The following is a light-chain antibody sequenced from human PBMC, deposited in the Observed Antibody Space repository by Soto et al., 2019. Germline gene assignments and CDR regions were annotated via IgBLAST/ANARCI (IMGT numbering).Light chain of an antibody. CDR1: QSLNTD. CDR3: QRYKSWPPIT. CDR2: GAS. V-gene: IGKV3-15*01. Sequence: EILLTQSPASLSVSPGESATLSCRASQSLNTDLAWYQQKPGQAPRLLLYGASTRATGTPTRFSGSGSGTEFTLTISSLQSEDFAIYYCQRYKSWPPITFGQGTRLEIK. J-gene: IGKJ5*01.